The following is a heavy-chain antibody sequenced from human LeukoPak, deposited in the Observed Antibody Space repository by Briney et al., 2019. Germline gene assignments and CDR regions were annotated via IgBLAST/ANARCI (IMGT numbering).Heavy chain of an antibody. CDR1: GFTFSSYA. J-gene: IGHJ4*02. CDR2: ISYDGSNK. CDR3: ARLYCSGGSCYN. D-gene: IGHD2-15*01. V-gene: IGHV3-30-3*01. Sequence: GGSLRLSCAASGFTFSSYAMHWVRQAPGKGLEWVAVISYDGSNKYYADSVKGRFTISRDNSKNTLYLQMNSLRAEDPAVYYCARLYCSGGSCYNWGQGTLVTVSS.